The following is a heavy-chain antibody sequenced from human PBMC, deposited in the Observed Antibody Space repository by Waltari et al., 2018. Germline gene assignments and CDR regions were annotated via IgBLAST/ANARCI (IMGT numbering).Heavy chain of an antibody. CDR2: VNPSSGVT. CDR1: GYTFTENN. D-gene: IGHD3-3*01. CDR3: ARGGHTIFGVLNTKRFDY. J-gene: IGHJ4*02. V-gene: IGHV1-2*06. Sequence: QVQLVQSGAEVKKPGASVKVSCKASGYTFTENNMPWVRQAPGQGLEWMGRVNPSSGVTNYAQKFQGRVTMTRDTSINTVDMELSRLRSDDTAEYYCARGGHTIFGVLNTKRFDYWGQGTLVTVSS.